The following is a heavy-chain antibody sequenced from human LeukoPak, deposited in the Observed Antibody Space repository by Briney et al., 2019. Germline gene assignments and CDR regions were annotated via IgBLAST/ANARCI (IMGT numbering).Heavy chain of an antibody. D-gene: IGHD1-1*01. CDR2: ISVDGHGS. V-gene: IGHV3-23*01. J-gene: IGHJ4*02. Sequence: PGGSLRLSCAASGFLINSDVMTWVRQPPGRGLEWVSAISVDGHGSDYANSAKGRFTISRDNAKNIVYLQMNSLTAEDTALYYCARRVGGTPDYWGRGTQVTVSS. CDR3: ARRVGGTPDY. CDR1: GFLINSDV.